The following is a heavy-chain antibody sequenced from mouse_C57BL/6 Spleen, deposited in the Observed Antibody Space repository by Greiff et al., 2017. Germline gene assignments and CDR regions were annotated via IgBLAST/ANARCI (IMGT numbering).Heavy chain of an antibody. CDR3: AMGGLPYWYFDV. J-gene: IGHJ1*03. CDR2: ISSGSSTI. CDR1: GFTFSDYG. D-gene: IGHD2-2*01. Sequence: EVQLVESGGGLVKPGGSLKLSCAASGFTFSDYGMHCVRQAPEKGLEWVAYISSGSSTIYYADTVKGRFTISRDNAKNTLFLQMTSLRSEDTAMYYCAMGGLPYWYFDVWGTGTTVTVSS. V-gene: IGHV5-17*01.